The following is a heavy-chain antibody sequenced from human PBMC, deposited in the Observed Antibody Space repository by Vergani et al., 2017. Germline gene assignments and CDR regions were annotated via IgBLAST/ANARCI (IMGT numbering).Heavy chain of an antibody. Sequence: WVAVIWYDGSNKHYADSVKGRFTISRDNSKNTLYLQMNSLRAEDTAVYYCAGYPKYGGYAYWGQGTLVTVSS. J-gene: IGHJ4*02. CDR3: AGYPKYGGYAY. V-gene: IGHV3-33*01. D-gene: IGHD5-12*01. CDR2: IWYDGSNK.